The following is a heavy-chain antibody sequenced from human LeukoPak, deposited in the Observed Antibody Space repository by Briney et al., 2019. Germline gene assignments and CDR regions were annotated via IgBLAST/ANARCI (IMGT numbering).Heavy chain of an antibody. Sequence: ASVKVSCKASGYTFTGYYMHWVRQAPGQGLEWMGWINPNSGGTNYVQKFQGWVTMTRDTSISTAYMELSRLRSDDTAVYYCARDYYGSGTRGAFDIWGQGTMVTVSS. CDR1: GYTFTGYY. V-gene: IGHV1-2*04. J-gene: IGHJ3*02. D-gene: IGHD3-10*01. CDR2: INPNSGGT. CDR3: ARDYYGSGTRGAFDI.